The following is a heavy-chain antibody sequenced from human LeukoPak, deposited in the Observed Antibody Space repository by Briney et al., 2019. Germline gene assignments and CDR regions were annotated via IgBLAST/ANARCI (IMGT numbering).Heavy chain of an antibody. J-gene: IGHJ4*02. CDR1: GGSISPYY. Sequence: SETLSLTCTVSGGSISPYYWSWIRQPPGKGLEWIGYIYYTGSGSTSHNPSLKSRVTISVDTSKNQFSLNLNSVTAADTAVYYCARHAVYAGSGWAFDYWGQGTLVTVFS. D-gene: IGHD6-19*01. V-gene: IGHV4-59*08. CDR3: ARHAVYAGSGWAFDY. CDR2: IYYTGSGST.